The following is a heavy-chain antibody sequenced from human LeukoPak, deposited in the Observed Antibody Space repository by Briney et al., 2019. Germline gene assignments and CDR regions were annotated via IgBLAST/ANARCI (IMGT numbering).Heavy chain of an antibody. J-gene: IGHJ6*03. V-gene: IGHV1-69*13. CDR3: ARGNERHWMTYYMDV. CDR2: IIATFGTA. D-gene: IGHD1-1*01. CDR1: GGTFSSYA. Sequence: ASVKVSCKASGGTFSSYAISWVRQAPGQGLEWMGGIIATFGTANYAQKVQGRVTITADESTSTAYMELSSLRSEDTAVYYCARGNERHWMTYYMDVWGKGTTVTVSS.